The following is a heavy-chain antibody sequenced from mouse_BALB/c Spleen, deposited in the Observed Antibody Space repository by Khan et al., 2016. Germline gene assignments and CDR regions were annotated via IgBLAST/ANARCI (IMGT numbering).Heavy chain of an antibody. J-gene: IGHJ1*01. CDR3: ARGGGWYFDV. Sequence: VQLKESGPELVKPGASVKISCKASGYTFTDYNMHWVKQSHGKSLEWIGYIYPYNGGTGYNQKFKSKATLTVGNSSSTAYMELRSLTSEDSAVYYCARGGGWYFDVWGAGTTVTVSS. CDR1: GYTFTDYN. CDR2: IYPYNGGT. D-gene: IGHD1-1*02. V-gene: IGHV1S29*02.